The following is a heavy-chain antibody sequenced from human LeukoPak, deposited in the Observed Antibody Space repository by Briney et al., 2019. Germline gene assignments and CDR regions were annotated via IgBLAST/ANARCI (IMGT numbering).Heavy chain of an antibody. V-gene: IGHV1-69*05. Sequence: ASVKVSCKASGGTFSSYAISWVRQAPGQGLEWMGGIIPIFGTANYAQKFQGRVTITTDESTSTASMELSSLRSEDTAVYYCAGRRDGYNFDYFDYWGRGTLVTVSS. CDR3: AGRRDGYNFDYFDY. J-gene: IGHJ4*02. CDR1: GGTFSSYA. D-gene: IGHD5-24*01. CDR2: IIPIFGTA.